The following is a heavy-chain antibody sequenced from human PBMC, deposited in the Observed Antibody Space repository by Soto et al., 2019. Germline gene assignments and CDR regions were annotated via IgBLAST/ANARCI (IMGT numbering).Heavy chain of an antibody. J-gene: IGHJ5*02. CDR1: GGSISSGGYY. CDR2: IYYSGST. Sequence: QVQLQESGPGLVKPSQTLSLTCTVSGGSISSGGYYWSWIRQHPGKGLEWIGYIYYSGSTYYNPSLKSRVTISVDTSKNQFSLKLSSVPAADTAVYYCARGRYDFWSGSNWFDPWGQGTLVTVSS. V-gene: IGHV4-31*03. CDR3: ARGRYDFWSGSNWFDP. D-gene: IGHD3-3*01.